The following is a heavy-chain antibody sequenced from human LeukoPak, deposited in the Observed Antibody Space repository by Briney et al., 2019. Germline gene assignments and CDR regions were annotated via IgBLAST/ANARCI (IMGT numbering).Heavy chain of an antibody. J-gene: IGHJ4*02. Sequence: HSGGSLRLSCAASGFTFDDYAMHWVRQAPGKGLEWVSGISWNSGSIGYADSVKGRFTISRDNAKNSLYLQMNSLRAEDTAVYYCARDQGGYDLFDYWGQGTLVTVSS. CDR1: GFTFDDYA. CDR3: ARDQGGYDLFDY. D-gene: IGHD5-12*01. V-gene: IGHV3-9*01. CDR2: ISWNSGSI.